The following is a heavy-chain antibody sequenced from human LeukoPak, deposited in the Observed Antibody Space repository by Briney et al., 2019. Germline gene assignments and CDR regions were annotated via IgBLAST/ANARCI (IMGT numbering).Heavy chain of an antibody. V-gene: IGHV3-66*02. CDR2: IYSGGGT. CDR1: GFTFSSYS. CDR3: ARARIEMTIIVDWFDP. D-gene: IGHD5-24*01. J-gene: IGHJ5*02. Sequence: GGSLRLSCAASGFTFSSYSMNWVRQAPGKGLEWVSVIYSGGGTYYTDSVKGRFTISRDNSKNTLYLQMNSLRVEDTAVYYCARARIEMTIIVDWFDPWGQGTLVTVSP.